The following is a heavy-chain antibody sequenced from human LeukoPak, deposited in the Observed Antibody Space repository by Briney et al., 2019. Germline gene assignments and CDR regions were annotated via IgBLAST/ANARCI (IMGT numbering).Heavy chain of an antibody. Sequence: ASVKVSCKASGYTFTSYYMHWVRQAPGQGLEWMGIINPSGGSTSYAQKFQGRVTMTRDTSTSTVYMELSSLRSEDTAVYYCARDTPHYDILTGRTPKYGMDVWGQGTTVTVSS. CDR3: ARDTPHYDILTGRTPKYGMDV. CDR2: INPSGGST. V-gene: IGHV1-46*01. CDR1: GYTFTSYY. J-gene: IGHJ6*02. D-gene: IGHD3-9*01.